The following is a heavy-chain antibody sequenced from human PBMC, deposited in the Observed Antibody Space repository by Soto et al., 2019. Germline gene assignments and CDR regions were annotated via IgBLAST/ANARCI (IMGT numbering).Heavy chain of an antibody. J-gene: IGHJ1*01. CDR2: IIPIFGTA. D-gene: IGHD3-22*01. Sequence: QVQLVQSGAEVKKPGSSVKVSCKASGGTFSSYAISWVRQAPGQGLEWMGGIIPIFGTANYAQKFQGRVXMXAXEPXSPAYLKLSSLISEDTAVYYCARVYDSSGHEYFQHWGQGTLVTVSS. CDR1: GGTFSSYA. CDR3: ARVYDSSGHEYFQH. V-gene: IGHV1-69*12.